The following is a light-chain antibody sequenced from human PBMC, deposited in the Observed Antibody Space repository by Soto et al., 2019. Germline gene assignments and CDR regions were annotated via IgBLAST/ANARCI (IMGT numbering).Light chain of an antibody. V-gene: IGKV3-20*01. Sequence: EIVLTQSPGTLSLSPGERASLSCRASQSVRSNQLAWYQQKVGQAPRLLIYGATSRATGIPHRFSGSGSGTDFTLTISRLEPEDFAVYYCQQYGRSPLTFGQGTKVDIK. CDR2: GAT. CDR3: QQYGRSPLT. CDR1: QSVRSNQ. J-gene: IGKJ1*01.